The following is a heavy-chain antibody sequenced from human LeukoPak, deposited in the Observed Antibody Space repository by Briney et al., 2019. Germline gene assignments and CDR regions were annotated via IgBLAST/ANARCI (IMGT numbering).Heavy chain of an antibody. V-gene: IGHV3-30*12. CDR1: GFTFSNFG. J-gene: IGHJ4*02. Sequence: GGSLRLSCAASGFTFSNFGMHWVRQAPGKGLEWVAVISYDGSNKYYADSVKGRFTISRDNSKNTLYLQMNSLRAEDTAVYYCANSLYDSSGYYRFSFDYWGQGTLVTVSS. CDR3: ANSLYDSSGYYRFSFDY. CDR2: ISYDGSNK. D-gene: IGHD3-22*01.